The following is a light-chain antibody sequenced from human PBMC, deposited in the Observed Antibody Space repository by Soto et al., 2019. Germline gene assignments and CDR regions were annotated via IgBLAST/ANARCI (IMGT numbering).Light chain of an antibody. CDR2: GAS. CDR1: QSISDT. V-gene: IGKV3-15*01. CDR3: QQYNNWPWT. Sequence: EILMTQSPATLSVSPGERATLSCRASQSISDTLAWYQQKPGQAPRLLIYGASTRATGFPARFSGSGSGTDFTLTISSLQSEDFAVYYCQQYNNWPWTFGQGTKVDIK. J-gene: IGKJ1*01.